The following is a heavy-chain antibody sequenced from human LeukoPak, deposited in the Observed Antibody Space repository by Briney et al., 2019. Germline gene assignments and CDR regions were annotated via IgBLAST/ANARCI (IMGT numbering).Heavy chain of an antibody. Sequence: ASVKVSCKASGYTFTSYGISWVRQAPGQGLEWMGWISAYNGNTNYAQRLQGRVTMTTDTSTSTAYMELRSLRSDDTAVYYCARDRRIYYYDSSGYFDSWGQGTLVTVSS. CDR2: ISAYNGNT. CDR1: GYTFTSYG. CDR3: ARDRRIYYYDSSGYFDS. J-gene: IGHJ4*02. D-gene: IGHD3-22*01. V-gene: IGHV1-18*01.